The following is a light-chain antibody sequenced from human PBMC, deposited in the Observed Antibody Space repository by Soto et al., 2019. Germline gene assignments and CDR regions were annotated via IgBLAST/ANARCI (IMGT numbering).Light chain of an antibody. CDR3: NSYAGYFNFGYV. CDR2: EVN. CDR1: CSNIGAYKY. Sequence: QSVLTQPPSASGSPGQSVSISCTGTCSNIGAYKYVSWYHQPPGQAPRLIIYEVNKRPSAVPDRFSGSKTGNTASPTISGLKAEDAAAYYSNSYAGYFNFGYVFGTGTKVTVL. J-gene: IGLJ1*01. V-gene: IGLV2-8*01.